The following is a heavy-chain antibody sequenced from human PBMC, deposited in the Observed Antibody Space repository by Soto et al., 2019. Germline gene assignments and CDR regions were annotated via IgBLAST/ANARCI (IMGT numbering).Heavy chain of an antibody. CDR1: GGSVGTGAYY. D-gene: IGHD3-9*01. Sequence: PSETLSLTCRVSGGSVGTGAYYWSWIRQPPGKGLEWIGYTLYSGSPNYNPSLQSLQSRVTISVDTSRNQFSLRLTSVTAADTALYYCARHYYYHRTFDIWGQGTLVTVSS. J-gene: IGHJ3*02. CDR2: TLYSGSP. CDR3: ARHYYYHRTFDI. V-gene: IGHV4-61*08.